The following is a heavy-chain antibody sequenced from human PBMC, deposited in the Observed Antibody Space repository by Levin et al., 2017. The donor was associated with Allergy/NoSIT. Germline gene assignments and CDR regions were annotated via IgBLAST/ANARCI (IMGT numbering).Heavy chain of an antibody. CDR2: IIPITGTA. J-gene: IGHJ6*03. D-gene: IGHD6-19*01. Sequence: ASVKVSCRASGGTFNSYSISWVRQAPGHGLEWMGRIIPITGTADYAQKFQGRVTITADRSTTTAYMELSSLRSDDTAVYYCAVGYSSGWYYYYMDVWGKGTTVTVSS. CDR1: GGTFNSYS. V-gene: IGHV1-69*08. CDR3: AVGYSSGWYYYYMDV.